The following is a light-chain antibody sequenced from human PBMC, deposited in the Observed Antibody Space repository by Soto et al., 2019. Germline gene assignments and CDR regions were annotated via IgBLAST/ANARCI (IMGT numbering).Light chain of an antibody. CDR1: QSISSY. CDR2: AAS. Sequence: DIQMTQSPSSLSASVGDRVTITCRARQSISSYLNWYQQKPGKAPKLLIYAASSLQSGVPSRFIGSGSGTDFTLAISSLQPEDFATYYCHLSYSDPPYDFRQGTKVDI. V-gene: IGKV1-39*01. J-gene: IGKJ2*01. CDR3: HLSYSDPPYD.